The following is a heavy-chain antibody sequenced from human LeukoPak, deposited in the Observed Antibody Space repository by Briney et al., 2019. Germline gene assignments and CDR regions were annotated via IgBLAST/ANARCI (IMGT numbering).Heavy chain of an antibody. J-gene: IGHJ4*02. CDR2: INPNSGGT. V-gene: IGHV1-2*06. CDR3: ARDMGLGNSHFGY. Sequence: ASVKVSCKASGYTFTGYYMHWVRQAPGQGLEWMGRINPNSGGTNYAQKFQGRVTMTRDTSISTAYMELSRLRSDDTAVYYCARDMGLGNSHFGYWGQGTLVTVSS. D-gene: IGHD4-23*01. CDR1: GYTFTGYY.